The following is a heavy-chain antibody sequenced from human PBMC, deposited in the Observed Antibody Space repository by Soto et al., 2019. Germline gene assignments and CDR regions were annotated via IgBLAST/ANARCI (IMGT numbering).Heavy chain of an antibody. CDR2: IYYSGST. CDR3: ARGGGYSYPNFDY. Sequence: SETLSLTCSVSGGSISSYYWSWIRQPPGKGLEWIGYIYYSGSTNYNPSLKSRVTISVDTSKNQFSLKLSFVTAADSAVYYCARGGGYSYPNFDYWGQGTLVTVSS. V-gene: IGHV4-59*01. J-gene: IGHJ4*02. CDR1: GGSISSYY. D-gene: IGHD5-18*01.